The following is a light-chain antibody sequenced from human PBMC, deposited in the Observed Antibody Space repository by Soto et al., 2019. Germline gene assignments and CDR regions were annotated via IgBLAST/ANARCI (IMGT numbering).Light chain of an antibody. Sequence: AIQMTQSPSSPSASVGDRVTITCRASQDIRNYLGWYQQKPGKAPKLLIYGASSLQSGVPSRFSGSGSGTDFTLTLKSLQPEDFATYYCLQDDNYPWTFGQGTKVEI. J-gene: IGKJ1*01. V-gene: IGKV1-6*01. CDR1: QDIRNY. CDR3: LQDDNYPWT. CDR2: GAS.